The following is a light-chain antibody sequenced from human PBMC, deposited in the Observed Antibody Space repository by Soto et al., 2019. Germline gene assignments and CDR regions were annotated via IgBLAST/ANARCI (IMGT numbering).Light chain of an antibody. CDR1: QSVSSSY. CDR2: GAS. CDR3: QQYGSSPWT. V-gene: IGKV3-20*01. J-gene: IGKJ1*01. Sequence: EIGWTHAPGTLSFXPXXXXAXXXMASQSVSSSYLAWYQQKPGQAPRLLIYGASSRATGIPDRFSGSGSGTDFTLTISRLEPEDFAVYHCQQYGSSPWTFGQGTKVDIK.